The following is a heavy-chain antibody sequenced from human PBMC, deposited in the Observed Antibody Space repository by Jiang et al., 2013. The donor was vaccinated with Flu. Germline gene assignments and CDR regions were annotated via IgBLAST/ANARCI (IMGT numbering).Heavy chain of an antibody. D-gene: IGHD6-19*01. V-gene: IGHV3-11*01. J-gene: IGHJ4*02. CDR3: AKASDSSGWEGHFDY. Sequence: VQLLESGGGLVKPGGSLRLSCAASGFTFSDYYMSWIRQPPGKGLEWVSYISSSGSSIYYADSVKGRFTISRDNAKNSLYLQMNSLRAEDTAVYYCAKASDSSGWEGHFDYWGQGTLVTVSS. CDR1: GFTFSDYY. CDR2: ISSSGSSI.